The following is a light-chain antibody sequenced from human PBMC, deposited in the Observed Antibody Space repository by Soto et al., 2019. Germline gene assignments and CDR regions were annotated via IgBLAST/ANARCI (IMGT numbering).Light chain of an antibody. CDR2: GDS. Sequence: EIVLTQSPGSLSLYPGGRASLCCRASQSVSSSYLAWYQQKSGQAPRILIYGDSSRATDIPDRFSGSGSGIDFALTISRVEPEDFAVYYCQQYDSSPITXGQGTRLEI. J-gene: IGKJ5*01. CDR3: QQYDSSPIT. V-gene: IGKV3-20*01. CDR1: QSVSSSY.